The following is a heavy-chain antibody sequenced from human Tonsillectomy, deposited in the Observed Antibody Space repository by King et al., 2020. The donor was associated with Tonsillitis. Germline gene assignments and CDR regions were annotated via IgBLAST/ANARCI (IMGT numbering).Heavy chain of an antibody. Sequence: VQLVESGGGLVQPGGSLRLSCAASGFTFSSYAMSWVRQAPGKGLEWVSAIGGSGGSTYYADSVRGRFTISRDNSKNTLYLQMNSLRAEDTAVYYCAKDVGQQWRIDYWGQGTLVTVSS. D-gene: IGHD6-19*01. CDR1: GFTFSSYA. CDR2: IGGSGGST. J-gene: IGHJ4*02. V-gene: IGHV3-23*04. CDR3: AKDVGQQWRIDY.